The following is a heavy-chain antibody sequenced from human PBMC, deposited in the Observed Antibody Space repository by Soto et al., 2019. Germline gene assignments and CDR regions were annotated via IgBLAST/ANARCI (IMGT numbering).Heavy chain of an antibody. CDR2: MNPNSGNT. J-gene: IGHJ4*02. CDR3: ARGLPCSSCYNF. Sequence: ASVKVSCKASGYTFTSYDINWVRQAPGQGLEWMGWMNPNSGNTGYAQKFQGRVTMTKNTSISTAYMELSSLRSEDTAVYYCARGLPCSSCYNFWGQGTLVTVSS. V-gene: IGHV1-8*01. D-gene: IGHD2-2*02. CDR1: GYTFTSYD.